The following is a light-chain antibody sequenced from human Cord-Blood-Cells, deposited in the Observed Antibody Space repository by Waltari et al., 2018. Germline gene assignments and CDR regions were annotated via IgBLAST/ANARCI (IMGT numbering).Light chain of an antibody. Sequence: QAVVTQEPSLTVSPGGTVTLTCGSSTGAVTSGHYPYWFQQKPGQAPRTRMYDTSNKHSWTPARFSGSLLGGKAALTLSGAQPEDEAEYYCLLSYSGAWVFGGGTKLTVL. J-gene: IGLJ3*02. CDR1: TGAVTSGHY. V-gene: IGLV7-46*01. CDR2: DTS. CDR3: LLSYSGAWV.